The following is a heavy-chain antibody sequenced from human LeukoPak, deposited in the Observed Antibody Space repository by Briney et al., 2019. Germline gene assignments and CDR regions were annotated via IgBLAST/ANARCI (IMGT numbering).Heavy chain of an antibody. CDR3: AREYSSSWYEYAFDM. CDR1: GFTFSDYS. J-gene: IGHJ3*02. V-gene: IGHV3-48*04. Sequence: GGSLRLSCAASGFTFSDYSMNWVRQAPGKGLEWVSYISSSGSTIYYADSVKGRFTISRDNVKKSLYLQMNSLRAEDTAVYYCAREYSSSWYEYAFDMWGQGTMVTVSS. CDR2: ISSSGSTI. D-gene: IGHD6-13*01.